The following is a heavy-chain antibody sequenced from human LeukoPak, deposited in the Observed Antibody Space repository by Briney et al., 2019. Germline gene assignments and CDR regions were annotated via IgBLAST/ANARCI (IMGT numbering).Heavy chain of an antibody. J-gene: IGHJ6*03. CDR1: GGSISSYY. V-gene: IGHV4-59*01. Sequence: SETLSLTCTVSGGSISSYYWSWIRQPPGTGLEWIGYIYYSGSTNYNPSLKSRVTISVDTSKNQFSLKLSSVTAADTAVCYCARGGGFYYYYYMDVWGKGTTVTISS. D-gene: IGHD5-12*01. CDR2: IYYSGST. CDR3: ARGGGFYYYYYMDV.